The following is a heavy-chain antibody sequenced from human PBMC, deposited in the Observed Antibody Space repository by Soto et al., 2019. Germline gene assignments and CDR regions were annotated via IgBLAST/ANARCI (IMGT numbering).Heavy chain of an antibody. Sequence: PSSTXSLTCTFAVCSIIGSFWSWFRHPPGKGLEWIGLVHHTGNTNYNPSLETRVTMLVDTSAKQLSLTLNSVTPADTAIYYCARGREDNSDNNLGNLFESWGQGTLVNVYS. V-gene: IGHV4-59*03. CDR2: VHHTGNT. D-gene: IGHD3-22*01. CDR1: VCSIIGSF. CDR3: ARGREDNSDNNLGNLFES. J-gene: IGHJ5*01.